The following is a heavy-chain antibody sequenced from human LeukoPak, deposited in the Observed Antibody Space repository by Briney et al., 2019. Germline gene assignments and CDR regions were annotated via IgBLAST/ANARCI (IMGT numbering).Heavy chain of an antibody. CDR3: ARTNAGEDYYDSSGYPPYYFDY. J-gene: IGHJ4*02. D-gene: IGHD3-22*01. Sequence: ASVKVSCKASGGTFSSYAISWVRQAPGQGLEWMGGIIPIFGTANYAQKFQGRVTITADESTSTAYMELSSLRSEDTAVYYCARTNAGEDYYDSSGYPPYYFDYWGQGTLVTVSS. CDR1: GGTFSSYA. CDR2: IIPIFGTA. V-gene: IGHV1-69*13.